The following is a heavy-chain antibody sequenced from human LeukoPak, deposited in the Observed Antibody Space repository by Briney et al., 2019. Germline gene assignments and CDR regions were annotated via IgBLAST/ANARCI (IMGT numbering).Heavy chain of an antibody. CDR2: IAWNSGNT. Sequence: GRSLRLSCAASGFTFDNYAMHWVRQAPGKGLEWVSGIAWNSGNTGFADSVKGRFTISRDNAENSLYLQMNSLAPEDTAFYFCAKDMNSYGSGSSYNPWGPFDSWGQGTLVTVSS. CDR1: GFTFDNYA. J-gene: IGHJ4*02. CDR3: AKDMNSYGSGSSYNPWGPFDS. V-gene: IGHV3-9*01. D-gene: IGHD3-10*01.